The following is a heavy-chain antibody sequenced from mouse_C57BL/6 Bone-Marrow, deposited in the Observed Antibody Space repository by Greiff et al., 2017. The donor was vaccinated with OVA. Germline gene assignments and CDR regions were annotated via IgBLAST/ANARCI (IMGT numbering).Heavy chain of an antibody. V-gene: IGHV3-6*01. Sequence: EVHLVESGPGLVKPSQSLSLTCSVTGYSITSGYYWNWIRQFPGNKLEWMGYISYDGSNNYNPSLKNRISITRDTSKNQFFLKLNSVTTEDTATYYCARDGYSNYVGFAYWGQGTLVTVSA. CDR2: ISYDGSN. D-gene: IGHD2-5*01. J-gene: IGHJ3*01. CDR1: GYSITSGYY. CDR3: ARDGYSNYVGFAY.